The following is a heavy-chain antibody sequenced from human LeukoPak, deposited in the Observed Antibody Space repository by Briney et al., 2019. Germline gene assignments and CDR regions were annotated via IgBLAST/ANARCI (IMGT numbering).Heavy chain of an antibody. CDR1: GSSFTNHW. CDR2: IYPGDSDT. J-gene: IGHJ4*02. Sequence: GETLKISCKGSGSSFTNHWIAWVRQMPGKGLEWMGIIYPGDSDTTYSPSFQGQVTISADKSISTAYLQWSSLKASDTAMYYCARHLHYGGNSLFGYWGQGTLVTVSS. CDR3: ARHLHYGGNSLFGY. V-gene: IGHV5-51*01. D-gene: IGHD4-23*01.